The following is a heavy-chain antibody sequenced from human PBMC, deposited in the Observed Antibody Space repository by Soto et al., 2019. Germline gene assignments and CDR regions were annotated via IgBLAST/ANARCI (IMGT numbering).Heavy chain of an antibody. CDR3: ARGRRYRIAVAGTGRYYYYGMDV. D-gene: IGHD6-19*01. J-gene: IGHJ6*02. V-gene: IGHV4-34*01. CDR2: INHSGST. Sequence: SETLSLTCAVYGGSFSGYYWSWIRQPPGKGLEWIGEINHSGSTNYNPSLKSRVTISVDTSKNQFSLKLSSVTAADTAVYYCARGRRYRIAVAGTGRYYYYGMDVWGQGTTVTVSS. CDR1: GGSFSGYY.